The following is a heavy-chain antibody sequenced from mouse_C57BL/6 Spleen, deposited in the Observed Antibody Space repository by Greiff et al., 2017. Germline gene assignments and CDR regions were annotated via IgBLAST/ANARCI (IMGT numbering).Heavy chain of an antibody. Sequence: VQLQQSDAELVKPGASVKISCKVSGYTFTDHTIHWMKQRPEQGLEWIGYIYPRDGSTKYNEKFKGKATLTADTSSSTAYMQLNSLTSEDSAVYFCSRGYYGSSSYFDYWGQGTTLTVSS. V-gene: IGHV1-78*01. CDR1: GYTFTDHT. CDR3: SRGYYGSSSYFDY. J-gene: IGHJ2*01. D-gene: IGHD1-1*01. CDR2: IYPRDGST.